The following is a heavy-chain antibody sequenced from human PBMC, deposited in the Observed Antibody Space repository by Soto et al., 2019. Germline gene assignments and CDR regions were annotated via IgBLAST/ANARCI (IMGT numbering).Heavy chain of an antibody. CDR1: GFTFSSYG. CDR3: ARDRRGYYGSGRYYRIPGPYYYYGMDV. V-gene: IGHV3-33*01. J-gene: IGHJ6*02. Sequence: GGSLRLSCAASGFTFSSYGMHWVRQAPGKGLEWVAVIWYDGSNKYYADSVKGRFTISRDNSKNTLYLQMNSLRAEDTAVYYCARDRRGYYGSGRYYRIPGPYYYYGMDVWGQGTTVTVSS. CDR2: IWYDGSNK. D-gene: IGHD3-10*01.